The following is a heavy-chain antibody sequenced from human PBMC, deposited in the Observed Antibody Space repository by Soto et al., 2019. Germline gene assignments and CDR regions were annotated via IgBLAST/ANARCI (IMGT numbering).Heavy chain of an antibody. D-gene: IGHD2-15*01. Sequence: QVQLVESGGGVVQPGRSLRLSCAASGFTFSSYGMHWVRQAPGKGLEWVAVIWYDGSNKYYADSVKGRFTISRDNSKNTLYLQMNSLRAEDTAVYYCARDSALFLGYCSGGSCYGAFDIWGQGTMVTVSS. CDR1: GFTFSSYG. CDR2: IWYDGSNK. CDR3: ARDSALFLGYCSGGSCYGAFDI. J-gene: IGHJ3*02. V-gene: IGHV3-33*01.